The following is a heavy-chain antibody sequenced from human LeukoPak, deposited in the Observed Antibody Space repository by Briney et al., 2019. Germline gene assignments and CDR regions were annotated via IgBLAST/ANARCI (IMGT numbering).Heavy chain of an antibody. J-gene: IGHJ5*02. CDR3: ARQLWGRRWFDP. Sequence: PGGSLRLSCAASGFTFSSYARSWVRQAPGRGLEWGSAISCSGGSTYYADSVRGRFTIFRDKSKTTLYLQMTSLRAADTAVYYCARQLWGRRWFDPWGQGTLVTVSS. V-gene: IGHV3-23*01. CDR2: ISCSGGST. CDR1: GFTFSSYA. D-gene: IGHD5-18*01.